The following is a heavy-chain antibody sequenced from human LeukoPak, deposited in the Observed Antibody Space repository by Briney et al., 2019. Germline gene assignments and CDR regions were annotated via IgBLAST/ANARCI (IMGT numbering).Heavy chain of an antibody. CDR3: TNFYLNT. CDR2: ISYDGSNK. J-gene: IGHJ5*02. Sequence: PGGSLRLSCAASGFTFSSYAMHWVRQAPGKGLEWVAVISYDGSNKYYADSVKGRFTISRDNSKNTLYLQMNSLRAEDTAVYYCTNFYLNTWSQGSLVTVSS. CDR1: GFTFSSYA. D-gene: IGHD2/OR15-2a*01. V-gene: IGHV3-30-3*01.